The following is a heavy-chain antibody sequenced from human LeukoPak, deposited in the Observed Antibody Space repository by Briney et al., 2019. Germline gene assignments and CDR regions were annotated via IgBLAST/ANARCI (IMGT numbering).Heavy chain of an antibody. Sequence: GGSLRLSCAASGFTFSNYSMNWVRQAPGKGLEWVSSISSSSSYIYYADSVKGRFTISRDNAKNSLYLQMNSLRAEDTAVYYCARDREARIAAAGTFDYWGQGTLVTVSS. CDR1: GFTFSNYS. CDR3: ARDREARIAAAGTFDY. CDR2: ISSSSSYI. J-gene: IGHJ4*02. D-gene: IGHD6-13*01. V-gene: IGHV3-21*01.